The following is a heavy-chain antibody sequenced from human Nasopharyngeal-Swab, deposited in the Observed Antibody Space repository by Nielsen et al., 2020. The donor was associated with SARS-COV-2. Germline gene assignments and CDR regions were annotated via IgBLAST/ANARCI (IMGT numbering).Heavy chain of an antibody. J-gene: IGHJ5*02. V-gene: IGHV3-33*01. Sequence: GGSLRLSCAASGFTFSNYGMHWVRQAPGKGLEWVAVIWYDGSNKYYADSVKGRFTISRDNSKNTVYLQMNSLRAEDTAVYYCARDQVLWFGENWFDPWGQGTLVTVSS. CDR1: GFTFSNYG. D-gene: IGHD3-10*01. CDR3: ARDQVLWFGENWFDP. CDR2: IWYDGSNK.